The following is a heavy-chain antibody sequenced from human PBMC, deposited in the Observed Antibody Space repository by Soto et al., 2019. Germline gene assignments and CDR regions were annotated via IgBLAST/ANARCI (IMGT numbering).Heavy chain of an antibody. Sequence: QVQLVESGGGVVQPGRSLRLSCAASGFTFSSYGMHWVRQAPGKGLEWVAVISYDGSNKYYADSVKGRFTISRDNSKNTLYLQMNSLRAEDTAVYYCAKDRVVVAAIGARGGEDWFDPWGQGTLVTVSS. CDR3: AKDRVVVAAIGARGGEDWFDP. V-gene: IGHV3-30*18. CDR1: GFTFSSYG. J-gene: IGHJ5*02. CDR2: ISYDGSNK. D-gene: IGHD2-15*01.